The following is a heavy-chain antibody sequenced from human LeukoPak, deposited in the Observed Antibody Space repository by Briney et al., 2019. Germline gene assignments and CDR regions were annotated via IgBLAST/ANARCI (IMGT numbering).Heavy chain of an antibody. V-gene: IGHV1-2*02. Sequence: PLASVKVSCKASGYTFTGYYMHWVRQAPGQGLEWMGWINPNSGGTNYAQKFQGRVTMTRDTSISTAYMELSRLRSDDTAVYYCARSRRLSVGDYLRYWGQGTLVTVSS. J-gene: IGHJ4*02. D-gene: IGHD4-17*01. CDR1: GYTFTGYY. CDR3: ARSRRLSVGDYLRY. CDR2: INPNSGGT.